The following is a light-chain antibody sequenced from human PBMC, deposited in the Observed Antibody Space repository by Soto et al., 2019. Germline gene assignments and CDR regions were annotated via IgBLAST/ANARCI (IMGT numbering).Light chain of an antibody. CDR1: QSVSCSY. J-gene: IGKJ1*01. CDR3: QQYGSSPL. Sequence: ESVMTQSPATLSKFPGERPTLSCSATQSVSCSYLDWHHQRHGQAPRLLIYGASNSATGVPDRFSGSGSGIDFTITIRSLEHENSAGYYCQQYGSSPLFGQGTKVDIK. V-gene: IGKV3-20*01. CDR2: GAS.